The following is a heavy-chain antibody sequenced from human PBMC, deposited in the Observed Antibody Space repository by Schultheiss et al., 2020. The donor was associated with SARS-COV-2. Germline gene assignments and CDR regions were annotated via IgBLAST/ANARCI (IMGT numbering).Heavy chain of an antibody. Sequence: GGSLRLSCAASGFTFSSYWMSWVRQAPGKGLEWVANIKQDGSEKYYVDSEKGRFTISRDNAKNSLYLQMNSLRAEDTAVYYCARNYYDSSGYQDYWGQGTLVTVSS. D-gene: IGHD3-22*01. CDR3: ARNYYDSSGYQDY. CDR2: IKQDGSEK. CDR1: GFTFSSYW. J-gene: IGHJ4*02. V-gene: IGHV3-7*01.